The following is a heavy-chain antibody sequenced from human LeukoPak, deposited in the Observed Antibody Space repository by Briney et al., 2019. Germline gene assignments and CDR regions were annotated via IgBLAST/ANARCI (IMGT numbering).Heavy chain of an antibody. Sequence: GGSLRLSCAASGFTFSDYYMSWIRQAPGKGLEWVSYISSSRSYTNSADSVKGRFTISRDNAKNSLNLHMNSLRAEDTAVYYCAKVRWTSGGYIDSWGQGTLVTVSS. CDR3: AKVRWTSGGYIDS. CDR2: ISSSRSYT. J-gene: IGHJ4*02. D-gene: IGHD3-22*01. CDR1: GFTFSDYY. V-gene: IGHV3-11*05.